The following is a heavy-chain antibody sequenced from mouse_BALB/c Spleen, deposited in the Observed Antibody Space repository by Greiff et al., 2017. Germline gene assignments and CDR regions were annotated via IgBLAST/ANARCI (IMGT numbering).Heavy chain of an antibody. CDR3: TRDWDGY. D-gene: IGHD4-1*01. J-gene: IGHJ2*01. CDR2: IYPSDSYT. Sequence: VQLQQPGAELVRPGASVKLSCKASGYTFTSYWINWVKQRPGQGLEWIGNIYPSDSYTNYNQKFKDKATLTVDKSSSTAYMQLSSPTSEDSAVYYCTRDWDGYWGQGTTLTVSS. V-gene: IGHV1-69*02. CDR1: GYTFTSYW.